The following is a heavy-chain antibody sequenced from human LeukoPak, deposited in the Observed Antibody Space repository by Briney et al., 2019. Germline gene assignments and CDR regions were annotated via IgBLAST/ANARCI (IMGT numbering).Heavy chain of an antibody. Sequence: GGSLRLSCAASGFTFSSSGMHWVRQAPGKGLEWVAVIWYDGSNKYYADSVKGRFTISRDNSKNTLYLQMNSLRAEDTAVYYCARDYYDSSGIDYWGQGTLVTVSS. J-gene: IGHJ4*02. V-gene: IGHV3-33*01. CDR1: GFTFSSSG. D-gene: IGHD3-22*01. CDR2: IWYDGSNK. CDR3: ARDYYDSSGIDY.